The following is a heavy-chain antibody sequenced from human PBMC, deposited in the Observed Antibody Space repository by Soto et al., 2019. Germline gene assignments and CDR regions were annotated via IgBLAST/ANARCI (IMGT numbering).Heavy chain of an antibody. CDR3: ARDQSSVIDYDRSLGSDY. D-gene: IGHD3-22*01. V-gene: IGHV3-30-3*01. J-gene: IGHJ4*02. CDR2: ISYDGSNK. Sequence: GGSLRLSCAASGFTFSSYAMYWVRQAPGKGLEWVAVISYDGSNKYYADSVKGRFTISRDNSKNTLYLQMNSLRAEDTAVYYCARDQSSVIDYDRSLGSDYWGQGTLVTVSS. CDR1: GFTFSSYA.